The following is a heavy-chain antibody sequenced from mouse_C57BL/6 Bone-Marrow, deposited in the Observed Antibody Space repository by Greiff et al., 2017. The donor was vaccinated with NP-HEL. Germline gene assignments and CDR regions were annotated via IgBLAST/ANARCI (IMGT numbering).Heavy chain of an antibody. Sequence: QVQLQQPGAELVKPGASVKLSCKASGYTFTSYWMHWVKQRPGRGLEWIGRIDPNSGGTKYNEKFKSKATLTVDIPSSTAYMQLSSLTSEDSAVYDCARRGDYDSYYYAMDYWGQGTSVTVSS. CDR2: IDPNSGGT. CDR1: GYTFTSYW. D-gene: IGHD2-4*01. V-gene: IGHV1-72*01. J-gene: IGHJ4*01. CDR3: ARRGDYDSYYYAMDY.